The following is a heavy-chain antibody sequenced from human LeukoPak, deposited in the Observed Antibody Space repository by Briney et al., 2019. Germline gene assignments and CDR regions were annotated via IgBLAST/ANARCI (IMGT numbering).Heavy chain of an antibody. CDR2: IWYDGSNK. J-gene: IGHJ3*02. CDR3: ARDGIAAAGYPGGAFGI. CDR1: GFTFSSYG. V-gene: IGHV3-33*01. Sequence: PGGSLRLSCAASGFTFSSYGMHWVRQAPGKGLEWVAVIWYDGSNKYYADSVKGRFTISGDNSKNTLYLQMNSLRAEDTAVYYCARDGIAAAGYPGGAFGIWGQGTMVTVSS. D-gene: IGHD6-13*01.